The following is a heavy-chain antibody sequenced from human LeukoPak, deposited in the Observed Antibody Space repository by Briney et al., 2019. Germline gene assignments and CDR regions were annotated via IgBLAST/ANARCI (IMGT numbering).Heavy chain of an antibody. CDR3: AGDWGSAYGVPGWFDP. D-gene: IGHD4-17*01. CDR1: GGSITSYY. V-gene: IGHV4-4*07. Sequence: MTSETLSLTCTVSGGSITSYYWSWIRQPAEKGLEWIGRIYSSGSTNYNPSLQSRVTMSVDTSKNQFSPKLSSVTAADTAVYYGAGDWGSAYGVPGWFDPGGRGPLVTVFS. CDR2: IYSSGST. J-gene: IGHJ5*02.